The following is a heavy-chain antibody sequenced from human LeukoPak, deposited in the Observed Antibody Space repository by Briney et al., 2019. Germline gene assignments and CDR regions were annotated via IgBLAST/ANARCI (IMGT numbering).Heavy chain of an antibody. CDR2: ISAYNGNT. Sequence: ASVKVSCKASGYTFSGYYLHWVRQAPGQGLEWMEWISAYNGNTNYAQKLQGRVTMTTDTSTSTAYMELRSLRSDDTAVYYCARDGYDYVWGSYRSDYWGQGTLVTVSS. CDR1: GYTFSGYY. V-gene: IGHV1-18*04. D-gene: IGHD3-16*02. CDR3: ARDGYDYVWGSYRSDY. J-gene: IGHJ4*02.